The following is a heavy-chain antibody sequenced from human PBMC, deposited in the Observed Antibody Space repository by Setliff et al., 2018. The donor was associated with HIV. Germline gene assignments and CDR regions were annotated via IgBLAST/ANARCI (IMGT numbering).Heavy chain of an antibody. D-gene: IGHD3-10*01. CDR3: AKAVPGDWYFDL. V-gene: IGHV3-23*01. J-gene: IGHJ2*01. Sequence: WGSLRLSCVASGITLSSYWMSWVRQAPGKGLDWVSAISGSAGSTYYADSVKGRFTISRDNSKRTLYVQMNILGAEDTAIYYCAKAVPGDWYFDLWGRGTLVTVSS. CDR2: ISGSAGST. CDR1: GITLSSYW.